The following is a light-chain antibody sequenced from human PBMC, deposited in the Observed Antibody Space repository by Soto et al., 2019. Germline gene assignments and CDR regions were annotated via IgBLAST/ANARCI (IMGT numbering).Light chain of an antibody. Sequence: EIVLTQSPGTLSLSPGERATLSCRASQSVSSSYLAWYQQKPGQAPRLLIYGASSRATAIPDRLSGSGSGTDFTLTISRLEPDDFAVYYCQRYGSSLTWTFGQGTKVEIK. CDR3: QRYGSSLTWT. CDR2: GAS. V-gene: IGKV3-20*01. J-gene: IGKJ1*01. CDR1: QSVSSSY.